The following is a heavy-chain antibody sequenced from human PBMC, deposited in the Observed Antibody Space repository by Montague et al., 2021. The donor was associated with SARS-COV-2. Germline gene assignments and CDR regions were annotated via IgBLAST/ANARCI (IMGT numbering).Heavy chain of an antibody. Sequence: SETLSLTCTVSGDSISSSYYQWGWIRQPPGKGLEWIGTIYSSGXTXYXXXXKXRVTISVDTSKNQFSLKLTSVTAADTAVYYCARLLYGSHYFYFDYWGQGTLVTVSS. CDR1: GDSISSSYYQ. V-gene: IGHV4-39*01. CDR2: IYSSGXT. J-gene: IGHJ4*02. CDR3: ARLLYGSHYFYFDY. D-gene: IGHD1-26*01.